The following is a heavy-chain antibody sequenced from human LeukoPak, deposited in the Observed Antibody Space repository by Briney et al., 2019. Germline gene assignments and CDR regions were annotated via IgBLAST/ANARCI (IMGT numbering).Heavy chain of an antibody. CDR3: ARPSSGSSNDAFDL. Sequence: ASVKVSCKASGYTFTSYYIQWVRQAPGQGLEWMGIIKPSGGSPSYAQKFQGRVTMTRDMSTSTVYMELSSLTSDDTAVYFCARPSSGSSNDAFDLWGQGTMVTVSS. V-gene: IGHV1-46*01. CDR2: IKPSGGSP. D-gene: IGHD1-26*01. J-gene: IGHJ3*01. CDR1: GYTFTSYY.